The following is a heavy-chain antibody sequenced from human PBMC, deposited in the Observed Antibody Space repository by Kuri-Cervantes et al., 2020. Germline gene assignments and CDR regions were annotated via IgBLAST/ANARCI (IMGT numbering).Heavy chain of an antibody. CDR1: GFTFSDYY. Sequence: GESLKISCAASGFTFSDYYMSWIRQAPGKGLEWVSYISSSGSTIYYADSVKGRFTISRDNAKNSLYLQMNSLRAEDTAVYYCASPGLHFGSGSYYMPYYFDYWGQGTLVTVSS. CDR2: ISSSGSTI. J-gene: IGHJ4*02. V-gene: IGHV3-11*01. D-gene: IGHD3-10*01. CDR3: ASPGLHFGSGSYYMPYYFDY.